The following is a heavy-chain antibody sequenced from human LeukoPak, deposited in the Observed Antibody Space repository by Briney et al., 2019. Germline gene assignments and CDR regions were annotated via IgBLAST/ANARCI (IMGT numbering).Heavy chain of an antibody. D-gene: IGHD6-6*01. CDR2: INPGGGST. CDR1: GSIFSSYY. V-gene: IGHV1-46*01. Sequence: GASVKVSCKASGSIFSSYYMHWVRQAPGQGLEWMGIINPGGGSTSYAQKFQGRVTMTRDTSSSTVYMELSSLRSEDTAVYYCARDSSSSPSAFDYWGREPWSPSPQ. J-gene: IGHJ4*02. CDR3: ARDSSSSPSAFDY.